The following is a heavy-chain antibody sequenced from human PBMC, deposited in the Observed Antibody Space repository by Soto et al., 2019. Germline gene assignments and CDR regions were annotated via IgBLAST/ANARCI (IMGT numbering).Heavy chain of an antibody. V-gene: IGHV1-2*04. D-gene: IGHD7-27*01. J-gene: IGHJ3*02. CDR1: GYTFTGYY. Sequence: ASVKVSCKASGYTFTGYYMHWVRQAPGQGLEWMGWINPNSGGTNYAQKFQGWVTMTRDTSISTAYMELSRLRSDDTAVYYCARSLNTWGDAFDIWGQGTMVTVSS. CDR2: INPNSGGT. CDR3: ARSLNTWGDAFDI.